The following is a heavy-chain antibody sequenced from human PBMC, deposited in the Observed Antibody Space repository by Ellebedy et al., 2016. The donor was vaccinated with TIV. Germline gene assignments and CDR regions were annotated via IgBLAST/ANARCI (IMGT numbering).Heavy chain of an antibody. Sequence: PGGSLRLSCAASGFTVTTNYMSWVRQAPGKGLEWVSVIYSGGGTHYADSVEGRFTISRDNSENTLILQMDSLRAEDTAIYFCVKEALGGDYFDYWGQGTLVTVSS. CDR3: VKEALGGDYFDY. CDR1: GFTVTTNY. CDR2: IYSGGGT. J-gene: IGHJ4*02. V-gene: IGHV3-66*01. D-gene: IGHD3-3*02.